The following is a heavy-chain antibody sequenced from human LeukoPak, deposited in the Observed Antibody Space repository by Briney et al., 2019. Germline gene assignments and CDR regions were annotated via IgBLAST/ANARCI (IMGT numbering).Heavy chain of an antibody. CDR1: GFTFSSYG. CDR2: IWYDGSNK. V-gene: IGHV3-33*01. Sequence: PGGSLSLSCAASGFTFSSYGMHWVRQAPGKGLEWVAVIWYDGSNKYYADSVKGRFTISRDNSKNTLYLQMNSLRAEDTAVYYCARDLDGYSYGPPLGMDVWGKGTTVTVSS. J-gene: IGHJ6*04. CDR3: ARDLDGYSYGPPLGMDV. D-gene: IGHD5-18*01.